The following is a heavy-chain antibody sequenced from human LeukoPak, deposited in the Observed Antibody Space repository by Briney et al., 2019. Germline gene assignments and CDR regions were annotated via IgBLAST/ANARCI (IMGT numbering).Heavy chain of an antibody. V-gene: IGHV1-8*03. D-gene: IGHD6-19*01. CDR2: MNPNSGNT. CDR1: GYTFTSHF. J-gene: IGHJ6*03. Sequence: ASVKVSCKASGYTFTSHFMHWVRQATGQGLEWMGWMNPNSGNTGYAQKFQGRVTITRNTSISTAYMELSSLRSEDTAVYYCARGPSGWSGLPFYYYYMDVWGKGTTVTISS. CDR3: ARGPSGWSGLPFYYYYMDV.